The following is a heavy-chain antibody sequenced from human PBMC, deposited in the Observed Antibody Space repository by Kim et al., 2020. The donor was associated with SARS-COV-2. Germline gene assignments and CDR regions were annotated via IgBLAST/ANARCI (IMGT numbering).Heavy chain of an antibody. D-gene: IGHD4-17*01. CDR1: GGSISSYY. CDR2: IYYSGST. CDR3: AREDSGDYAFDY. Sequence: SETLSLTCTVSGGSISSYYWSWIRQPPGKGLEWIGYIYYSGSTNYNPSLKSRVTISVDTSKNQFSLKLSSVTAADTAVYYCAREDSGDYAFDYWGQGTLVTVSS. J-gene: IGHJ4*02. V-gene: IGHV4-59*01.